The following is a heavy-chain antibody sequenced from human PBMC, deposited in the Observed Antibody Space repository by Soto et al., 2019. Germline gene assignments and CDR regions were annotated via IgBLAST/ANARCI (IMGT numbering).Heavy chain of an antibody. V-gene: IGHV5-51*01. D-gene: IGHD2-15*01. J-gene: IGHJ4*02. CDR1: GYSFTSYW. CDR2: IYPGDSDT. CDR3: ARRRFPDIVVVVAATEYYFDY. Sequence: GESLKISCKGSGYSFTSYWIGWVLQMPGKGLEWMGIIYPGDSDTRYSPSFQGQVTISADKSISTAYLQWSSLKASDTAMYYCARRRFPDIVVVVAATEYYFDYWGQGTLVTVSS.